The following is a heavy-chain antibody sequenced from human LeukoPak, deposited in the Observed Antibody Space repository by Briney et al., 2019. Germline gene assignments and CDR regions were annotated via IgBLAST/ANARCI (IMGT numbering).Heavy chain of an antibody. D-gene: IGHD2-15*01. CDR2: IYSGGDT. CDR1: AFIVSSNY. J-gene: IGHJ4*02. CDR3: ATRNHCTGGSCYFDY. Sequence: PGGSLRLSCAASAFIVSSNYMSWVRQAPGKGLEWVSVIYSGGDTYYIDAVKGRFTISRDNSKNTLSLQMNSLRAEDTAVYYCATRNHCTGGSCYFDYWGQGTLVTVSS. V-gene: IGHV3-66*01.